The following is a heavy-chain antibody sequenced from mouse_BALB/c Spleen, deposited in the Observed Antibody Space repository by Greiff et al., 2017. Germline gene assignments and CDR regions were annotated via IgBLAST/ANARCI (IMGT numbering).Heavy chain of an antibody. CDR2: ISSGGSYT. CDR1: GFTFSSYG. D-gene: IGHD2-2*01. CDR3: ARHGYGYDGFDY. V-gene: IGHV5-6*01. J-gene: IGHJ2*01. Sequence: EVHLVESGGDLVKPGGSLKLSCAASGFTFSSYGMSWVRQTPDKRLEWVATISSGGSYTYYPDSVKGRFTISRDNAKNTLYLQMSSLKSEDTAMYYCARHGYGYDGFDYWGQGTTLTVSS.